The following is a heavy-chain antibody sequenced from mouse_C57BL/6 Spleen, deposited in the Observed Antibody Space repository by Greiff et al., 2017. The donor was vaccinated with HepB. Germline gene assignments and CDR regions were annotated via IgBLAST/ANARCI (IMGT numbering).Heavy chain of an antibody. D-gene: IGHD1-1*01. J-gene: IGHJ2*01. CDR1: GYTFTSYW. V-gene: IGHV1-72*01. CDR3: AFHYYGSSYYMDY. Sequence: QVQLQQSGAELVKPGASVKLSCKASGYTFTSYWMHWVKQRPGRGLEWIGRIDPNSGGTKYNEKFKSKATLTVDKPSSTAYMQLSSLTSEDSAVEYCAFHYYGSSYYMDYWGQGTTLTVSS. CDR2: IDPNSGGT.